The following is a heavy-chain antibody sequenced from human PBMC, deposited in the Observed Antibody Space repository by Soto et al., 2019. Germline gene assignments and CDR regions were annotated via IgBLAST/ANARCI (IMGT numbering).Heavy chain of an antibody. CDR2: ISGSGGST. V-gene: IGHV3-23*01. J-gene: IGHJ4*02. Sequence: GGFLRLSCAASGFTFSSYAMSWVRQAPGKGLEWVSAISGSGGSTYYADSVKGRFTISRDNSKNTLYLQMNSLRAEDTAVYYCAKGSSWELRYCLFDYWGQGTLVTVSS. CDR3: AKGSSWELRYCLFDY. D-gene: IGHD1-26*01. CDR1: GFTFSSYA.